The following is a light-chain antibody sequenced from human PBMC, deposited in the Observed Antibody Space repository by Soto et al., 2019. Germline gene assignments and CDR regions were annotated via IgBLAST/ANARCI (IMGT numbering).Light chain of an antibody. V-gene: IGLV2-14*01. Sequence: QSALTQPASVSGSPGQSITISCTGTSSDVGGYNFVSWYQHHPGKAPKLMIYEVSNRPSGVSNRFSGSKSGNTASLTISGLQAEDEADYYCSSNTRSRTYVFGTGTKLIVL. CDR3: SSNTRSRTYV. J-gene: IGLJ1*01. CDR2: EVS. CDR1: SSDVGGYNF.